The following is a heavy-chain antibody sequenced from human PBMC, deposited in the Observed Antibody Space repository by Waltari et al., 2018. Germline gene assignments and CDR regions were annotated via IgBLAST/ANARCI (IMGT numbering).Heavy chain of an antibody. CDR1: GGSFSDYY. D-gene: IGHD3-3*01. CDR3: ARGGARTPITIFGVVTPGYNWSDP. Sequence: QVQLQQWGAGLLKPSETLSLTCAVYGGSFSDYYWSWIRQPPGKGLEWIGEINQRGGTYYNPSLKGRCTIPVDTSKNQFSLRLGSVTAAETAVYYWARGGARTPITIFGVVTPGYNWSDPWGQGTRVTVSS. V-gene: IGHV4-34*01. CDR2: INQRGGT. J-gene: IGHJ5*02.